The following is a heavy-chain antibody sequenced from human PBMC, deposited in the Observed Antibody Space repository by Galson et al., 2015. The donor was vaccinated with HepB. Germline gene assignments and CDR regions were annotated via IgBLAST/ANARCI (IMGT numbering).Heavy chain of an antibody. V-gene: IGHV3-23*01. CDR3: AKVGYYDSSGYPPHFDY. CDR2: ISGSGGST. J-gene: IGHJ4*02. D-gene: IGHD3-22*01. CDR1: GFTFSSYA. Sequence: SLRLSCAASGFTFSSYAMSWVRQAPGKGLDWVSAISGSGGSTYYADSVKGRFTISRDNSKNTLYLQVNSLRAEDTAVYYCAKVGYYDSSGYPPHFDYWGQGTLVTVSS.